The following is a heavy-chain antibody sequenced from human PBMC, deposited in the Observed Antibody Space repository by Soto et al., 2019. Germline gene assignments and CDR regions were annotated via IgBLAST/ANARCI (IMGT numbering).Heavy chain of an antibody. J-gene: IGHJ6*02. V-gene: IGHV2-70*11. CDR2: IDWDDDK. CDR1: GFSLSTSGMC. Sequence: SGPTLVNPTQTLTLTCTFSGFSLSTSGMCVSWIRQPPGKALEWLARIDWDDDKYYSTSLKTRLTISKDTSKNQVVLTMTNMDPVDTATYYCARIRSAGCISTSCYDRAYYGMDVWGQGTTVTVSS. CDR3: ARIRSAGCISTSCYDRAYYGMDV. D-gene: IGHD2-2*01.